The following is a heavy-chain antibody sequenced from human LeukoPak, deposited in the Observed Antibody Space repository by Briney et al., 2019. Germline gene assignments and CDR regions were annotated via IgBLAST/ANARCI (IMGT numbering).Heavy chain of an antibody. D-gene: IGHD2-2*01. CDR3: ASAGDCSSTSCFTLYYYYYMDV. CDR2: ISSSSSYI. CDR1: GFTFSSYS. V-gene: IGHV3-21*01. Sequence: GGSLRLSCAASGFTFSSYSMNWVRQAPGKGLEWVSSISSSSSYIYYADSVKGRFTISRDDAKNSLYLQMNSLRAEDTAVYYCASAGDCSSTSCFTLYYYYYMDVWGKGTTVTASS. J-gene: IGHJ6*03.